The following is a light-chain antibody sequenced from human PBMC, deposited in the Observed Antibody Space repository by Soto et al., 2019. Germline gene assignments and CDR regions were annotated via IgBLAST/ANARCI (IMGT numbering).Light chain of an antibody. CDR2: RAS. CDR3: QQSYGSPPWT. Sequence: DIQMTQSPSTLFASVGDRVTISCRASQSISTYLNWYQQKPGTAPRLLIYRASSVKSGVPPRFSGSGSGRDFTLTISSLRPEDVATYFCQQSYGSPPWTFGQGTKVEVK. V-gene: IGKV1-39*01. J-gene: IGKJ1*01. CDR1: QSISTY.